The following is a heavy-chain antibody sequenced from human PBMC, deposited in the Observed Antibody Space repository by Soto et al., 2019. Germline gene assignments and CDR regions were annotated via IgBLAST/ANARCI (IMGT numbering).Heavy chain of an antibody. D-gene: IGHD3-10*01. CDR1: GFIFSSYW. Sequence: EVQLVESGGGLVQPGGSLRLSCSTSGFIFSSYWLHWVRQAPGKGLVWVSRIRGDGADSNYADSVKGRFTISRDNAKSTLYLQMDSLRVDDTAIYYCASDLVLGSGSLGNWGQGTVVTVSS. CDR2: IRGDGADS. CDR3: ASDLVLGSGSLGN. J-gene: IGHJ4*02. V-gene: IGHV3-74*01.